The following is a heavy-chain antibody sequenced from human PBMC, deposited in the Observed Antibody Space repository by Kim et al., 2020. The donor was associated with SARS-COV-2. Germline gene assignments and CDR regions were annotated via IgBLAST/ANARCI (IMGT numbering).Heavy chain of an antibody. J-gene: IGHJ4*02. D-gene: IGHD3-10*01. CDR3: AKPTNYYGSGSYYIYYFDY. CDR2: ISGSGGST. CDR1: GFTFSSYA. Sequence: GGSLRLSCAASGFTFSSYAMSWVRQAPGKGLEWVSAISGSGGSTYYADSVKGRFTISRDNSKNTLYLQMNSLRAEDTAVYYCAKPTNYYGSGSYYIYYFDYWGQGTLVTVSS. V-gene: IGHV3-23*01.